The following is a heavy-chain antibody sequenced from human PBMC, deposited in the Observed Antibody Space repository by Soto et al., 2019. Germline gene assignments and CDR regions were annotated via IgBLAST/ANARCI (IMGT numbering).Heavy chain of an antibody. Sequence: SETLSLTCTVSGGSISSSSYYWGWIRQPPGKGLEWIGSIYYSGSTYYNPSLKSRVTISVDTSKNQFSLKLSSVTAADTAVYYCAGNLSSSWYFHFDYWGQGTLVTVSS. D-gene: IGHD6-13*01. CDR1: GGSISSSSYY. J-gene: IGHJ4*02. CDR2: IYYSGST. CDR3: AGNLSSSWYFHFDY. V-gene: IGHV4-39*01.